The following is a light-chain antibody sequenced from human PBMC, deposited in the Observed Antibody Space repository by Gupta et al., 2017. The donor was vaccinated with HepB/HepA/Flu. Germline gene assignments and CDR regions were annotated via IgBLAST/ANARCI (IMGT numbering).Light chain of an antibody. V-gene: IGKV3-20*01. CDR1: QSVSSSY. Sequence: EIVLTQSPGTLSLSPGERATLSCRASQSVSSSYLAWYQQKPGQAPRLLIYDTSSRANGIPDRFSGSGSGTDFTLTSSRREPEDFAVYYCQQNVSSPVTFGQGTQLEIE. CDR2: DTS. CDR3: QQNVSSPVT. J-gene: IGKJ5*01.